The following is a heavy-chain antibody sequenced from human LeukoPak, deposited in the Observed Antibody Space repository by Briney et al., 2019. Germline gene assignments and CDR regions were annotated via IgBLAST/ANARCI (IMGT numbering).Heavy chain of an antibody. CDR2: VYTGGGT. CDR1: GFSVRTTY. V-gene: IGHV3-53*01. CDR3: TRSGYRHPYHFDS. D-gene: IGHD3-22*01. J-gene: IGHJ4*02. Sequence: GGSLILSCVVSGFSVRTTYMSWVRQAPGKGPEWVSVVYTGGGTDHADSVKGRFTISRDNSKNTLSLQMNSLRVEDTAIYYCTRSGYRHPYHFDSWGQGTLVTVSS.